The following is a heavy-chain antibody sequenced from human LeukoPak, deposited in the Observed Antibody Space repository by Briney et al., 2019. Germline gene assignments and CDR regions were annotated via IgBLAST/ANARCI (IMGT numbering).Heavy chain of an antibody. Sequence: GGSLRLSCAVSGFTVSTNFMSWVRQAPGKGPEWVSIIYADGGTKYADSVKGRFTISRDTSKNTFSLQMNNLRAEDTAVYYCARFRTWGDKAFDYWGQGTLVTVSS. J-gene: IGHJ4*02. V-gene: IGHV3-53*01. CDR1: GFTVSTNF. CDR3: ARFRTWGDKAFDY. CDR2: IYADGGT. D-gene: IGHD2-21*02.